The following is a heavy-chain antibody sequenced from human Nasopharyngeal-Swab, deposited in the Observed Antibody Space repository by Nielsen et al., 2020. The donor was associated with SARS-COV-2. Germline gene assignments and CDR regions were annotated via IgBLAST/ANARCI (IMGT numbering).Heavy chain of an antibody. Sequence: SVKVSCKTSGGTFSSYGISWFRQAPGQGLEWMGGIIPILPITNYAQKFQDRVTITADKSTSTAYMELSSLRSEDTAAYYCARELYYDFWSGYSNPHYGMDVWGQGTTVTVSS. J-gene: IGHJ6*02. V-gene: IGHV1-69*10. CDR2: IIPILPIT. D-gene: IGHD3-3*01. CDR3: ARELYYDFWSGYSNPHYGMDV. CDR1: GGTFSSYG.